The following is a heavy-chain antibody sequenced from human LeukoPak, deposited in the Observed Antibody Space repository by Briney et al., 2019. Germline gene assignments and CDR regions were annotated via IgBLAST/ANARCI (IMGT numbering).Heavy chain of an antibody. Sequence: GGSLRLSCAASGFTFSDYYMSWIRQAPGKGLEWVSAISGSGGSTYYADSVKGRFTISRDNSKNTLYLQMNSLRAEDTAVYYCAKDTGTAWGNWFDPWGQGTLVTVSS. CDR1: GFTFSDYY. CDR2: ISGSGGST. J-gene: IGHJ5*02. V-gene: IGHV3-23*01. D-gene: IGHD3-16*01. CDR3: AKDTGTAWGNWFDP.